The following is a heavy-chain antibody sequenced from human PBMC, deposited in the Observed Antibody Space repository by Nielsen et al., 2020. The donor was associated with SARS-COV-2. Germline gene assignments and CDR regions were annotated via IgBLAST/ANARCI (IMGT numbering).Heavy chain of an antibody. CDR1: GFTFSNAW. CDR3: TTEVVVPAAVDY. Sequence: GESLKISCAASGFTFSNAWMSWVRQAPGKGLEWVGRIKSKTDGGTTDYAAPVKGRFTISRDDSKNTLYLQMNSLKTEDTAVYYCTTEVVVPAAVDYWGQGTLVTVSS. CDR2: IKSKTDGGTT. J-gene: IGHJ4*02. V-gene: IGHV3-15*01. D-gene: IGHD2-2*01.